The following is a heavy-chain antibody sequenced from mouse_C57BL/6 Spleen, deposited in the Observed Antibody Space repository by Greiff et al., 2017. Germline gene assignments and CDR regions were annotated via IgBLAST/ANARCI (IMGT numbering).Heavy chain of an antibody. J-gene: IGHJ2*01. D-gene: IGHD2-4*01. CDR1: GFTFSDYG. Sequence: EVKVVESGGGLVKPGGSLKLSCAASGFTFSDYGMHWVRQAPEKGLEWVAYISSGSSTIYYADTVKGRFTISRDNAKNTLFLQMTSLRSEDTAMYYCASHDYYFDYWGQGTTLTVSS. CDR3: ASHDYYFDY. V-gene: IGHV5-17*01. CDR2: ISSGSSTI.